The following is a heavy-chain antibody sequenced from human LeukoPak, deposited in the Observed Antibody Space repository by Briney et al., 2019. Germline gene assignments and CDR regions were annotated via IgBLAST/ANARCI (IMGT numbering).Heavy chain of an antibody. Sequence: ASVKVSCKASGGTFSSYAIIWVRQAPGQGLEWMGRIIPILGIANYAQKFQGRVTITADKSTSTAYMELSSLRSEDTAVYYCAIRRGYYDSSGYYSYGMDVWGQGTTVTVSS. D-gene: IGHD3-22*01. V-gene: IGHV1-69*04. CDR2: IIPILGIA. CDR3: AIRRGYYDSSGYYSYGMDV. CDR1: GGTFSSYA. J-gene: IGHJ6*02.